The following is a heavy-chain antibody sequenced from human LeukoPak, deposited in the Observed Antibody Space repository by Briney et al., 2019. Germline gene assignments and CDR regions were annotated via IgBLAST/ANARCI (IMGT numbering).Heavy chain of an antibody. J-gene: IGHJ4*02. CDR1: GGSISSYY. V-gene: IGHV4-59*12. D-gene: IGHD3-22*01. CDR2: IYYSGST. Sequence: PSETLSLTCTVSGGSISSYYWSWIRQPPGKGLEWIGYIYYSGSTNYNPSLKSRVTISVDTSKNQFSLKLSSVTAADTAVYYCARRYDSSGYYRRLPSNFDYWGQGTLVTVSS. CDR3: ARRYDSSGYYRRLPSNFDY.